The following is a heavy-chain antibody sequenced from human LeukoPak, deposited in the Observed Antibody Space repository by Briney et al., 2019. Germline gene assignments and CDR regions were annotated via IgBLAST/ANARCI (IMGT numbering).Heavy chain of an antibody. V-gene: IGHV4-39*07. D-gene: IGHD3-9*01. CDR1: GGSISSSSYY. Sequence: SETLSLTCTVSGGSISSSSYYWGWIRQPPGKGLEWIGSIYYSGSTYYNPSLKSRVTISVDTSKNQFSLKLSSVAAADTAVYYCARGPDYDILTGYYFEYYFDYWGQGTLVTVSS. CDR2: IYYSGST. J-gene: IGHJ4*02. CDR3: ARGPDYDILTGYYFEYYFDY.